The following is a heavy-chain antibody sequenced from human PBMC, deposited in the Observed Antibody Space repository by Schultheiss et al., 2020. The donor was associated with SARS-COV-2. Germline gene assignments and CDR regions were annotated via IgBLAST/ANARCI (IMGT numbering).Heavy chain of an antibody. CDR3: AREKIIRDVMDV. V-gene: IGHV3-11*04. CDR2: ISGSGGST. J-gene: IGHJ6*02. CDR1: GFTFSDYY. D-gene: IGHD2/OR15-2a*01. Sequence: GGSLRLSCAASGFTFSDYYMSWVRQAPGKGLEWVSAISGSGGSTYYADSVKGRFTISRDNAKNSLYLQMNSLRAEDTAVYYCAREKIIRDVMDVWGQGTTVTVSS.